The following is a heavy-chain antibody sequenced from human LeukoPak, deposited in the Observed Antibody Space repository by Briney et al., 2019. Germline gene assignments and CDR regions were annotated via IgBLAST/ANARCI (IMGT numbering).Heavy chain of an antibody. CDR2: IYYSGST. CDR3: ARDMYSSSWYPLWPMDV. CDR1: GGSISSGGYS. V-gene: IGHV4-30-4*07. D-gene: IGHD6-13*01. Sequence: SQTLSLTCAVSGGSISSGGYSWSWIRQPPGKGLEWIGYIYYSGSTYYNPSLKSRVTISVDTSKNQFSLKLSSVTAADTAVYYCARDMYSSSWYPLWPMDVWGKGTTVTVSS. J-gene: IGHJ6*03.